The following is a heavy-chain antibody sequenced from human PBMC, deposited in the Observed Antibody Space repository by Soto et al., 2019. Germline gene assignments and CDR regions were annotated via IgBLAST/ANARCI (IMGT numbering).Heavy chain of an antibody. Sequence: GGSLRLSCAASGFTFTSYAMSWVRLTPGKGLEWVSAISGSGSNTFYADSVRSRFTISRDNSKNTVFLQMNNLRAEDTAVYFCARDRDTFDYWGQGTRVTVYS. J-gene: IGHJ4*02. CDR3: ARDRDTFDY. V-gene: IGHV3-23*01. D-gene: IGHD5-18*01. CDR2: ISGSGSNT. CDR1: GFTFTSYA.